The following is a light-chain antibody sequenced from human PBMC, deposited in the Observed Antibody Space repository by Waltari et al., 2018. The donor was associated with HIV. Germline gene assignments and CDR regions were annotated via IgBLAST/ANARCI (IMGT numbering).Light chain of an antibody. CDR1: SSNVGHYNL. CDR2: EVS. V-gene: IGLV2-23*02. J-gene: IGLJ3*02. CDR3: SSYAGGHSWV. Sequence: QSALTQPASVSGSPGQSIAISCTGTSSNVGHYNLVSRYQHHPGKSPRLLIYEVSQRPSGISNRFSGSKSGNTASLIISGLQAEDEADYYCSSYAGGHSWVFGGGTKLTVL.